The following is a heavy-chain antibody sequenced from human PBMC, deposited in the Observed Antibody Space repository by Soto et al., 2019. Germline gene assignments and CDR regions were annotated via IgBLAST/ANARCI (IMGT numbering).Heavy chain of an antibody. D-gene: IGHD3-10*01. CDR3: ARGITMVRGVQSAFDY. CDR2: IIPIFGTA. V-gene: IGHV1-69*13. CDR1: GGTFSSYA. J-gene: IGHJ4*02. Sequence: SVKVSCKASGGTFSSYAISWVRQAPGQGLEWMGGIIPIFGTANDAQKFQGRVTITADESTSTAYMELSSLRSEDTAVYYCARGITMVRGVQSAFDYWGQGTLVTVSS.